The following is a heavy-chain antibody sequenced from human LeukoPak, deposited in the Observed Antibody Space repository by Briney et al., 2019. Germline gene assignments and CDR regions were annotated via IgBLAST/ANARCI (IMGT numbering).Heavy chain of an antibody. CDR2: INPSGGST. D-gene: IGHD3-22*01. CDR3: ARPVHDSSGYYSPRHYYGMDV. CDR1: GYTFTSYY. J-gene: IGHJ6*02. Sequence: ASVKVSCKASGYTFTSYYMHWVRQAPGQGLEWMGIINPSGGSTSYAQKFQGRVTITADESTSTAYMELSSLRSEDTAVYYCARPVHDSSGYYSPRHYYGMDVWGQGTTVTVSS. V-gene: IGHV1-46*01.